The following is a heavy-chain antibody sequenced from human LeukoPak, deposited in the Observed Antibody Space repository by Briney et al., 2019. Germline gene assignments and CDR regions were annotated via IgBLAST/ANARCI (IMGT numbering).Heavy chain of an antibody. CDR2: ISSDGSNE. CDR1: GFTFSSYG. D-gene: IGHD3-10*01. Sequence: GGSLRLSCAASGFTFSSYGVHCVRQAPGKGLEWVAVISSDGSNEYYADSVKGRFTISRDNSKNTLYLQMTSLRAEDTAVYYFAKEGYYGSGSFPDYWGQGTLVTVSS. CDR3: AKEGYYGSGSFPDY. V-gene: IGHV3-30*18. J-gene: IGHJ4*02.